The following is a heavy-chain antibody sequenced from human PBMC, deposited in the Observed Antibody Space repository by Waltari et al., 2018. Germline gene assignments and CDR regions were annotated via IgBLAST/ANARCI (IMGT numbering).Heavy chain of an antibody. Sequence: QVQLQQWGAGLLKPSETLSLTCAVYGGSFSGYYWSWIRQPPGKGLEWIGEINHSGSTNYNPSLRSRVTISVDTSKNQFSLKLSSVTAADTAVYYCARGGGKSAQRYYYYYMDVWGKGTTVTVSS. D-gene: IGHD3-16*01. CDR3: ARGGGKSAQRYYYYYMDV. CDR2: INHSGST. CDR1: GGSFSGYY. V-gene: IGHV4-34*01. J-gene: IGHJ6*03.